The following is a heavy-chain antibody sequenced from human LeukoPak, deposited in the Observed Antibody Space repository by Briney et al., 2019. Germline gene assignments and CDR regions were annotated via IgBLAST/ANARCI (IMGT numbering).Heavy chain of an antibody. V-gene: IGHV1-46*01. J-gene: IGHJ4*02. CDR2: INPSGGST. CDR3: ARGCYDILTGYYTDGCFDY. Sequence: ASVKVSCKASGYTFTSYYMHWVRQAPGQGLEWMGIINPSGGSTSYAQKFQGRVTMTRDMSTSTVYMDLSSLRSEDTAVYYCARGCYDILTGYYTDGCFDYWGQGTLVTVSS. CDR1: GYTFTSYY. D-gene: IGHD3-9*01.